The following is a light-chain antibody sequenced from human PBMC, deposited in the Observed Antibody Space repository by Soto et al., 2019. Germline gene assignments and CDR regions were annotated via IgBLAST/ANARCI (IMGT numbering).Light chain of an antibody. CDR3: QQRSSWPHT. J-gene: IGKJ4*02. CDR1: QSVDIY. Sequence: EIVLTQSPATLSLSPGERATLSCRASQSVDIYLAWFQQKPGQAPRLLIYDASNRVIGIPTRFSGSGSGTDFTLTINSLEPEDFAVYYCQQRSSWPHTFGGGTRVEI. V-gene: IGKV3-11*01. CDR2: DAS.